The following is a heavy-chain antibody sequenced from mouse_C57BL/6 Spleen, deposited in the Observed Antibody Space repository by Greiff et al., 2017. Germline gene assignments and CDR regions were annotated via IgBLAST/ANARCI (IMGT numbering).Heavy chain of an antibody. CDR1: GSTFSSYA. D-gene: IGHD2-1*01. CDR3: ARDLLYYGNCRYFDY. J-gene: IGHJ2*01. Sequence: EVKLVESGGGLVKPGGSLKLSCAASGSTFSSYAMSWVRQTPEKRLEWVATISDGGSYTYYPDNVKGRFTISRDNAKNNLYLQMSHLKSEDTAMYYCARDLLYYGNCRYFDYWGQGTTLTVSS. CDR2: ISDGGSYT. V-gene: IGHV5-4*01.